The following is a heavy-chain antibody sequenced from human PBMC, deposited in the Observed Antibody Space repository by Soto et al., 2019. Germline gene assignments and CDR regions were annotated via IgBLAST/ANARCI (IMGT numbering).Heavy chain of an antibody. D-gene: IGHD6-13*01. V-gene: IGHV1-3*01. CDR2: INAGNGNT. CDR1: GYTFTSYA. J-gene: IGHJ4*02. Sequence: QVQLVQSGAEVKKPGASVKVSCKASGYTFTSYAMHWVRQAPGQRLEWMGWINAGNGNTKYSQKFQGRVTITRDTSASTAYMELSSLRSEDTAVYYCARDMRGLGSSWYIFNYWGQGTLVTVSS. CDR3: ARDMRGLGSSWYIFNY.